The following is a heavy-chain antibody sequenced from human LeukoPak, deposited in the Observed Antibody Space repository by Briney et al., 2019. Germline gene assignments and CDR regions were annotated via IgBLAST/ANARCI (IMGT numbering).Heavy chain of an antibody. CDR2: INHSGST. J-gene: IGHJ5*02. CDR1: GGSFSGYY. D-gene: IGHD3-3*01. CDR3: VRGIPYYDFWSGYPRLRNWFDP. V-gene: IGHV4-34*01. Sequence: SETLSLTCGVYGGSFSGYYWSWIRQPPGKGLEWIGEINHSGSTNYNPSLKSRVTISVDTSKNQFSLKLSSVTAADTAVYYCVRGIPYYDFWSGYPRLRNWFDPWGQGTLVTVS.